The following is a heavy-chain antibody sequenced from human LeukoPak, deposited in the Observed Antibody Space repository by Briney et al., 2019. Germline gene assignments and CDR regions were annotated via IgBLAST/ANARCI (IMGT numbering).Heavy chain of an antibody. CDR1: GFTFSSYG. Sequence: RPGGSLRLSCAASGFTFSSYGMHWVRQAPGKGLEWVAVMAYDGSNKYYADSVKGRFTISRDNSKNTLYLQMNSLRAEDTAVYYCAKESALYSGGGYFDYWGQGTLVTVSS. D-gene: IGHD2-8*01. V-gene: IGHV3-30*18. CDR3: AKESALYSGGGYFDY. CDR2: MAYDGSNK. J-gene: IGHJ4*02.